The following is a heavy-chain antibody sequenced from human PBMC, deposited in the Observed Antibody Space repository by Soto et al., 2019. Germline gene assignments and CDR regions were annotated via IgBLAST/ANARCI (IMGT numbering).Heavy chain of an antibody. CDR3: AIPYYYDSSGYYGDYYGMDV. CDR2: INPNSGGT. CDR1: GYTFTGYY. J-gene: IGHJ6*02. Sequence: QVQLVQSGAEVKKPGASVKVSCKASGYTFTGYYMHWVRQAPGQGLEWMGWINPNSGGTNYAQKFQGWVTMTRDTSISTAYMELSRLRSDDTAVYYCAIPYYYDSSGYYGDYYGMDVWGQGTTVTVSS. D-gene: IGHD3-22*01. V-gene: IGHV1-2*04.